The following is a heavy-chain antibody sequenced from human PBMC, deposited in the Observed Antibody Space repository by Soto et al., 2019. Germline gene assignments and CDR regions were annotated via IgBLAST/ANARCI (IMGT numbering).Heavy chain of an antibody. CDR2: ISGIDGST. V-gene: IGHV3-23*01. J-gene: IGHJ1*01. CDR3: VFFTWDTTIVTNFF. D-gene: IGHD5-18*01. CDR1: GCTFSSYA. Sequence: GGSLRLSCAASGCTFSSYAMSRVRQAPWQGLEWVSSISGIDGSTSYANSVKGRFTISRDNSKNTLFLQMNSLRAEDTAVYYCVFFTWDTTIVTNFFCGQVT.